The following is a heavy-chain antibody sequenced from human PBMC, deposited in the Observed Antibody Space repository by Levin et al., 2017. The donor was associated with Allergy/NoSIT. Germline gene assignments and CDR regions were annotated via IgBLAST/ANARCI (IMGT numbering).Heavy chain of an antibody. CDR1: GFTFSSYS. D-gene: IGHD6-13*01. CDR3: AREPGIAAAGSRHYYGMDV. CDR2: ISSSSSYI. Sequence: GESLKISCAASGFTFSSYSMNWVRQAPGKGLEWVSSISSSSSYIYYADSVKGRFTISRDNAKNSLYLQMNSLRAEDTAVYYCAREPGIAAAGSRHYYGMDVWGQGTTVTVSS. V-gene: IGHV3-21*01. J-gene: IGHJ6*02.